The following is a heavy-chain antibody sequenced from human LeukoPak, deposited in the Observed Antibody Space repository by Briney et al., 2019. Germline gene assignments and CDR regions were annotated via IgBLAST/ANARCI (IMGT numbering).Heavy chain of an antibody. V-gene: IGHV1-18*04. J-gene: IGHJ4*02. CDR3: ASRGPYSSSWYGIDY. CDR2: ISPYNGNT. D-gene: IGHD6-13*01. CDR1: GYTFTGYY. Sequence: ASVKVSCKASGYTFTGYYMHWVRQAPGQGLEWMGWISPYNGNTNYAQKLQGRVTMTTDTSTSTAYMELRSLRSDDTAVYYCASRGPYSSSWYGIDYWGQGTLVTVSS.